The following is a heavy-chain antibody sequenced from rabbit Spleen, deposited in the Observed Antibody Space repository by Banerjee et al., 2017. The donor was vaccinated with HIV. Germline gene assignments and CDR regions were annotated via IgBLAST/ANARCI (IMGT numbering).Heavy chain of an antibody. CDR3: ATSSDNAL. D-gene: IGHD1-1*01. J-gene: IGHJ4*01. Sequence: QEQLVESRGGLVKPGGSLTLTCTASGFSFSSGYWICWVRQAPGKGLEWIACIYGGIDNTYYASWAKGRFTVSKTPPTTVTLQMTSLTVADTATYFCATSSDNALWGPGTLVTVS. V-gene: IGHV1S45*01. CDR2: IYGGIDNT. CDR1: GFSFSSGYW.